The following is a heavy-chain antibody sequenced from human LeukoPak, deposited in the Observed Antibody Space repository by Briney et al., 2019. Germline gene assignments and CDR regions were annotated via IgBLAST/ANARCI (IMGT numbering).Heavy chain of an antibody. J-gene: IGHJ3*02. D-gene: IGHD3-22*01. CDR3: AREMGRVVVITEFDAFDI. CDR2: INPNSGGT. CDR1: GYTFTGYY. V-gene: IGHV1-2*02. Sequence: ASVKVSCKASGYTFTGYYMHRVRQAPGQGLEWMGWINPNSGGTNYAQKFQGRVTMTRDTSISTAYMELSRLRSDDTAVYYCAREMGRVVVITEFDAFDIWGQGTMVTVSS.